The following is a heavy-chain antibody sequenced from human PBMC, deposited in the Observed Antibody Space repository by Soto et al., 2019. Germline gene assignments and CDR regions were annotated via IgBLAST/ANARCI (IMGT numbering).Heavy chain of an antibody. Sequence: EVQLVESGGGLVQPGGSLRLSCAASGFTFSPFWMHWVRQVPGKGPVWVSRINSDGNSTSYADSVKGRFTISRDNAKNTLYMQMNSLRAEDTAVYYCARGSNHFDYWGQGTLVTVSS. J-gene: IGHJ4*02. CDR3: ARGSNHFDY. V-gene: IGHV3-74*01. D-gene: IGHD4-4*01. CDR2: INSDGNST. CDR1: GFTFSPFW.